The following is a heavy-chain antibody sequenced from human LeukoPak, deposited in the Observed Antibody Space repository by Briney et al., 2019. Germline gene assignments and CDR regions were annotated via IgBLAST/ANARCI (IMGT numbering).Heavy chain of an antibody. V-gene: IGHV4-59*08. CDR2: IYYTGNT. CDR3: ARGYTGYYYFYGMDV. Sequence: GMGKKRIGYIYYTGNTNYNPSLKSRVTMSVDTSKNQFSLKLSSVTAADTAVYYCARGYTGYYYFYGMDVWGQGTTVTVSS. D-gene: IGHD5-18*01. J-gene: IGHJ6*02.